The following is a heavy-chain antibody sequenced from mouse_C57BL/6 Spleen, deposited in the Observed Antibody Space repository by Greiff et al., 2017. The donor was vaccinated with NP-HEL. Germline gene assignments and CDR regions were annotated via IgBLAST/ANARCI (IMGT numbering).Heavy chain of an antibody. J-gene: IGHJ2*01. Sequence: EVNVVESGGGLVKPGGSLKLSCAASGFTFSSYTMSWVRQTPEKRLEWVATISGGGGNTYYPDSVKGRFTISRDNAKNTLYLQMSSLRSEDTALYYCARQGGYDEGFDYWGQGTTLTVSS. CDR3: ARQGGYDEGFDY. V-gene: IGHV5-9*01. CDR2: ISGGGGNT. CDR1: GFTFSSYT. D-gene: IGHD2-2*01.